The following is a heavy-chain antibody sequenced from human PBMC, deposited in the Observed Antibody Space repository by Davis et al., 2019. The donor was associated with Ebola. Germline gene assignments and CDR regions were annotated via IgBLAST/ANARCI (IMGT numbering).Heavy chain of an antibody. CDR3: ARPALWFGDNCFDP. Sequence: GESLKISCAASGFTFSNYWMSWARQAPGKGLECVAHIKEDGSKEFYVDSVKGRFTISRDNAKSSLYLQMNSLRAEDTAVYYCARPALWFGDNCFDPWGQGTLVTVSS. CDR1: GFTFSNYW. V-gene: IGHV3-7*03. J-gene: IGHJ5*02. D-gene: IGHD3-10*01. CDR2: IKEDGSKE.